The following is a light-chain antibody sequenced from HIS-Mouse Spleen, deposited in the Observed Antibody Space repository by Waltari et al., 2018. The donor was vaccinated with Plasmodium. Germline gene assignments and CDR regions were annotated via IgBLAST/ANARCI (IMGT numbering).Light chain of an antibody. Sequence: SSELTQDPSELWPWDRQSGSHAKETVRSYYASWYQQKPGQAPVLVIYGKNNRPSGIPDRFSGSSSGNTASLTITGAQAEDEADYYCNSRDSSGNHVVFGGGTKLTVL. CDR3: NSRDSSGNHVV. CDR1: VRSYY. V-gene: IGLV3-19*01. J-gene: IGLJ2*01. CDR2: GKN.